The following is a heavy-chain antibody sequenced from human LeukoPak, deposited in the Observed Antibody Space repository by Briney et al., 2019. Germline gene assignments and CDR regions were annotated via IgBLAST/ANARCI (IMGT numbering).Heavy chain of an antibody. J-gene: IGHJ4*02. Sequence: SETLSLTCAVSGGSISSSNWWSWVRQPPGKGLEWIGEIYHSGSTNYNPSLKSRVTISVDKSKNQFSLKLSSVTAADTAVYYCARREIAAAGTGWDYWGQGTLVTVSS. CDR2: IYHSGST. CDR1: GGSISSSNW. V-gene: IGHV4-4*02. D-gene: IGHD6-13*01. CDR3: ARREIAAAGTGWDY.